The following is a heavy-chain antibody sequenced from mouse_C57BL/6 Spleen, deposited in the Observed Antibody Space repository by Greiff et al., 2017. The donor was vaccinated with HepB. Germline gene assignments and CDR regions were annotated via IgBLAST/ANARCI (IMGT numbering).Heavy chain of an antibody. CDR3: AKYDGYFSWFAY. Sequence: LVESGPELVKPGASVKISCKASGYAFSSSWMNWVKQRPGKGLEWIGRIYPGDGDTNYNGKFKGKATLTADKSSSTAYMQLSSLTSEDSAVYFCAKYDGYFSWFAYWGQGTLVTVSA. CDR1: GYAFSSSW. V-gene: IGHV1-82*01. CDR2: IYPGDGDT. D-gene: IGHD2-3*01. J-gene: IGHJ3*01.